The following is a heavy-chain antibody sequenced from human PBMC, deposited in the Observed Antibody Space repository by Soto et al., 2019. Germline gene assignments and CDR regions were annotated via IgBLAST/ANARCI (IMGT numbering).Heavy chain of an antibody. CDR2: MNPNSGNT. CDR1: GYTFTSYD. CDR3: ARSPWYYDFWSGYYRYYYYYYGMDV. V-gene: IGHV1-8*01. Sequence: ASVKVSCKASGYTFTSYDVNWVRQATGQGLEWMGWMNPNSGNTGYAQKFQGRVTMTRNTSISTAYMELSSLRSEDTAVYYCARSPWYYDFWSGYYRYYYYYYGMDVWGQGTTVTVFS. J-gene: IGHJ6*02. D-gene: IGHD3-3*01.